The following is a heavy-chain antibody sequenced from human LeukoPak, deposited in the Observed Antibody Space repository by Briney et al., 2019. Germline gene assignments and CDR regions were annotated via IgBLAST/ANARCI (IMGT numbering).Heavy chain of an antibody. J-gene: IGHJ4*02. V-gene: IGHV1-2*04. CDR2: INPNSGGT. CDR3: ARSYHDGSGYAIYYFDY. Sequence: ASVKVFCKASGYTFTGYYMHWVRQFPGQGLEWLGWINPNSGGTNYLKKFQGWVTMTRDTSISTAYMELSRLRSDDTAVYYCARSYHDGSGYAIYYFDYCGQGTLGTVSS. CDR1: GYTFTGYY. D-gene: IGHD3-22*01.